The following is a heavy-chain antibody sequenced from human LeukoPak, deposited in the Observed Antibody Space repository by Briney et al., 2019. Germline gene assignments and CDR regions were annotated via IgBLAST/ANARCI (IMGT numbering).Heavy chain of an antibody. CDR2: INPNSGGT. V-gene: IGHV1-2*02. CDR1: GGTFSSYA. D-gene: IGHD3-10*01. CDR3: ARVRGSGSYSSVGWFDP. Sequence: ASVKVSCKASGGTFSSYAISWVRQAPGQGLEWMGWINPNSGGTNYAQKFQGRVTMTRDTSISTAYMELSRLRSDDTAVYYCARVRGSGSYSSVGWFDPWGQGTLVTVSS. J-gene: IGHJ5*02.